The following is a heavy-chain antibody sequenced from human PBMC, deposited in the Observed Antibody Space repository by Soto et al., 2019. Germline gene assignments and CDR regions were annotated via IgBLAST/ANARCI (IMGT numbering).Heavy chain of an antibody. Sequence: QVQLVQSGAEVKKPGSSVKVSCMASGDTFSSYAINRVRQAPGQGLEWMGGIIPMFGTANYAQKFKGRVTITAGESTSTVYMELSSLRSEDTAVYYCARVGPAHYYDSSGYYSPLDYWGQGTLVTVSS. D-gene: IGHD3-22*01. J-gene: IGHJ4*02. CDR1: GDTFSSYA. CDR2: IIPMFGTA. CDR3: ARVGPAHYYDSSGYYSPLDY. V-gene: IGHV1-69*01.